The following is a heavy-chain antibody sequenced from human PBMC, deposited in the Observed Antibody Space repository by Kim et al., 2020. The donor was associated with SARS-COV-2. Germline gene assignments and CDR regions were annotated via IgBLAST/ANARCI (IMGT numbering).Heavy chain of an antibody. CDR2: ISWNSGSI. CDR3: AKDIVAAGYYYYYGMDV. D-gene: IGHD6-13*01. J-gene: IGHJ6*02. V-gene: IGHV3-9*01. CDR1: GFTFGDYA. Sequence: GGSLRLSCAASGFTFGDYAMHWVRQAPGKGLEWVSGISWNSGSIGYADSVKGRFTISRDNAKNSLYLQMNSLRAEDTALYYCAKDIVAAGYYYYYGMDVWGQGTTVTVSS.